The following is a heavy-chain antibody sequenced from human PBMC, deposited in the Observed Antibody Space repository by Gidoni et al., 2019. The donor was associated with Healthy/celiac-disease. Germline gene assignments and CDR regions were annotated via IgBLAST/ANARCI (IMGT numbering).Heavy chain of an antibody. Sequence: LSCAASGFTFSSYGMHWVRQAPGKGLEWVAVIWYDGSNKYYADSVKGRFTISRDNSKNTLYLQMNSLRAEDTAVYYCARDSSGGDHTWFDPWGQGTLVTVSS. CDR2: IWYDGSNK. CDR3: ARDSSGGDHTWFDP. D-gene: IGHD2-21*02. CDR1: GFTFSSYG. V-gene: IGHV3-33*01. J-gene: IGHJ5*02.